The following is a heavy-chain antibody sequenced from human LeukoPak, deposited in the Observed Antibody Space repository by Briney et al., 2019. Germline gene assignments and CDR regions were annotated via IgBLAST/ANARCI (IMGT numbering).Heavy chain of an antibody. J-gene: IGHJ4*02. CDR3: AGAARGFPFDY. V-gene: IGHV4-34*01. CDR2: INHSGST. CDR1: GGSFSGYY. Sequence: SETLSLTCAVYGGSFSGYYWSWIRQPPGKGLEWIGEINHSGSTNYNPSLKSRVTISVDTSKNQFSLKLSSVTAADTAVYYCAGAARGFPFDYWGQGTLVTVSS.